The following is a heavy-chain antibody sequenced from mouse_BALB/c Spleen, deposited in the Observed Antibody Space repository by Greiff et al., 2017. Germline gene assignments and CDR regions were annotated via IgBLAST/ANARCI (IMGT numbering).Heavy chain of an antibody. CDR2: ISDGGSYT. CDR3: AREGTVVAPGFAY. Sequence: EVKLVESGGGLVKPGGSLKLSCAASGFTFSDYYMYWVRQTPEKRLEWVATISDGGSYTYYPDSVKGRFTISRDNAKNNLYLQMSSLKSEDTAMYYCAREGTVVAPGFAYWGQGTLVTVSA. V-gene: IGHV5-4*02. J-gene: IGHJ3*01. CDR1: GFTFSDYY. D-gene: IGHD1-1*01.